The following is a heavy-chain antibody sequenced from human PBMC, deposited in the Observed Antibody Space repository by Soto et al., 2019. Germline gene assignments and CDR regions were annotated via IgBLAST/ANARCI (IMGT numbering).Heavy chain of an antibody. CDR1: GFTFASYA. CDR2: ITTGGINT. Sequence: GVSLRLSCATSGFTFASYAMTWVRQAPGKGLEWVSSITTGGINTHYADFVRGRFTISRDNSKNTVYLEMKTLSAEDTAVYYCGKVMTDYSKAVGDDWGQGTLVTVSS. J-gene: IGHJ4*02. CDR3: GKVMTDYSKAVGDD. D-gene: IGHD4-4*01. V-gene: IGHV3-23*01.